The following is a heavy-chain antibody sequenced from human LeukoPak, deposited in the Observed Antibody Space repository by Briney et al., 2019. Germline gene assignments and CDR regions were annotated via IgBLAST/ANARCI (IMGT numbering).Heavy chain of an antibody. CDR1: GYTFTGYF. CDR3: ARPFGSGRRDAFAI. CDR2: INPNSGAT. J-gene: IGHJ3*02. D-gene: IGHD3-10*01. Sequence: ASVKVSCKASGYTFTGYFMHWVRQAPGQGLEWMGWINPNSGATNSAQKFQGRVSMTRDTSISTAYMELNRLRSDDTAVYYCARPFGSGRRDAFAIWGQGTVVTVSS. V-gene: IGHV1-2*02.